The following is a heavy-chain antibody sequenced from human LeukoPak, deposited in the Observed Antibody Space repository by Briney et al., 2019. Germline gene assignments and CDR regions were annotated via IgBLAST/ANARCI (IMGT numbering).Heavy chain of an antibody. V-gene: IGHV3-9*01. CDR1: GFTFDDYA. CDR2: ISWNSGSI. Sequence: GGSLRLSCAASGFTFDDYAMHWVRHAPGKGLEWVSGISWNSGSIGYADSVKGRFTISRDNAKNSLYLQMNSLRAEDTALYYCAKDKSVTARWAAFDIWGQGTMVTVSS. D-gene: IGHD2-21*02. J-gene: IGHJ3*02. CDR3: AKDKSVTARWAAFDI.